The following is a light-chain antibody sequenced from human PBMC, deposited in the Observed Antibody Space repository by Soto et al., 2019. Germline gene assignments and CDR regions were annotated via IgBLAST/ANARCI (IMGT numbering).Light chain of an antibody. J-gene: IGKJ1*01. Sequence: EIVMTQSPATLSVSPGERATLSCRASQSVNNNLAWYQQKPGQAPRLLIYGASTRATDIPARFSGSGSGTEFTLTISSLQSEDFAVYYCQQYNNWPPWTFGQGTKVDNK. CDR1: QSVNNN. CDR2: GAS. CDR3: QQYNNWPPWT. V-gene: IGKV3-15*01.